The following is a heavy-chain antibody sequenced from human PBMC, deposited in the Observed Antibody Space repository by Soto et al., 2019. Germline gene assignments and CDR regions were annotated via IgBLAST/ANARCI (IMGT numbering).Heavy chain of an antibody. J-gene: IGHJ4*02. CDR2: ISGSAVTT. V-gene: IGHV3-23*01. CDR1: GFTLSAYA. CDR3: ARDPHYFYDSTGYYDY. D-gene: IGHD3-22*01. Sequence: GGSLRLSCAASGFTLSAYAMSWIRQTPEKGLEWVSAISGSAVTTSYADSVKGRFTISRDNAKNTLYLQMNSLRAEDTAVYYRARDPHYFYDSTGYYDYWGQGTLVTVSS.